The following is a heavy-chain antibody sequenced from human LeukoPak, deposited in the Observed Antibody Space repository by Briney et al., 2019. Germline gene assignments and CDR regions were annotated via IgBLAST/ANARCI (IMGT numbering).Heavy chain of an antibody. V-gene: IGHV4-59*01. CDR2: IYYSGSS. Sequence: NPSETLSLTCTVSGGSISSYYWSWIRQAPGEGLEWIAYIYYSGSSNYNPSLKSRVTISVDTSKNQFSLKLSSVTAADTAVYYSARYLAVAGTYWFDPWGQGTLVTVSS. CDR3: ARYLAVAGTYWFDP. D-gene: IGHD6-19*01. J-gene: IGHJ5*02. CDR1: GGSISSYY.